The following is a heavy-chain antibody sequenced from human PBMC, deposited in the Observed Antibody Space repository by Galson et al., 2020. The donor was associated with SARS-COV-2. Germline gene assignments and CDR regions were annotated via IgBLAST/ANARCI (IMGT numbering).Heavy chain of an antibody. CDR2: IYHSGST. V-gene: IGHV4-4*02. J-gene: IGHJ3*02. D-gene: IGHD3-10*02. CDR1: GGSISSGNW. CDR3: ARARGGDVPLDI. Sequence: LSLTCAVSGGSISSGNWWSWVRQPPGKGLEWIGEIYHSGSTNYNPSLKSRVTISVDKSKNQFSLRLNSITAADTAVYYCARARGGDVPLDIWGQGTMVTVSS.